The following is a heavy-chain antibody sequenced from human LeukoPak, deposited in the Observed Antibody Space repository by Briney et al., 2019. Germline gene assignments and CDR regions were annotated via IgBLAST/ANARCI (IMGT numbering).Heavy chain of an antibody. J-gene: IGHJ3*02. Sequence: ASVKVSCKASGYTFTSYGISWVRQAPGQGLEWIGWISAYNGNTNYAQKLQGRVTMTTDTSTSTAYMELRSLRSDDTAVYYCAREFLYYYDSSGYYSHDAFDIWGQGTMVTVSS. CDR1: GYTFTSYG. V-gene: IGHV1-18*01. CDR2: ISAYNGNT. CDR3: AREFLYYYDSSGYYSHDAFDI. D-gene: IGHD3-22*01.